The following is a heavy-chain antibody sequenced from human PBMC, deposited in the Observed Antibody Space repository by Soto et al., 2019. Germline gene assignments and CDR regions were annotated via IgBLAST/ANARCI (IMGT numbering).Heavy chain of an antibody. D-gene: IGHD6-13*01. CDR2: MHYTGFS. CDR1: GDSVTSHY. Sequence: PSETLSLTCSFSGDSVTSHYLTWIRQSPEKGLEWIGYMHYTGFSHYNPSLKSRLTISVDRSKNQFTLQLTSVTVADTAVYYWATSYGNAWYPYWGQGTQVTVSS. CDR3: ATSYGNAWYPY. J-gene: IGHJ4*02. V-gene: IGHV4-59*02.